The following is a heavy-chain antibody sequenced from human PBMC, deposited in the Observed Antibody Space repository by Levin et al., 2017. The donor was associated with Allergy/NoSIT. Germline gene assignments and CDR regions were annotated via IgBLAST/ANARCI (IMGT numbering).Heavy chain of an antibody. J-gene: IGHJ6*02. V-gene: IGHV3-30*03. CDR2: ISYDGSNK. CDR1: GFTFSSYG. Sequence: GGSLRLSCAASGFTFSSYGMHWVRQAPGKGLEWVAVISYDGSNKYYADSVKGRFTISRDNSKNTLYLQMNSLRAEDTAVYYCARNARSSGWPYYYYGMDVWGQGTTVTVSS. D-gene: IGHD6-19*01. CDR3: ARNARSSGWPYYYYGMDV.